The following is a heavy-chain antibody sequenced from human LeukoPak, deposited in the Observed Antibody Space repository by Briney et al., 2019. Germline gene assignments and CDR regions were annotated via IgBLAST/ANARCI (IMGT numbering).Heavy chain of an antibody. D-gene: IGHD3-22*01. CDR1: GFTFRSYW. CDR3: ASSYFDNSLHAYDI. Sequence: PGGSLRLFSAASGFTFRSYWMDWVRQAPGEGLEWVANIKQDGSELYYVDSVKGRFTISRDNTKNSLFLHMSSLRAEDTAVYFCASSYFDNSLHAYDIWGQGTMVTVSS. V-gene: IGHV3-7*01. J-gene: IGHJ3*02. CDR2: IKQDGSEL.